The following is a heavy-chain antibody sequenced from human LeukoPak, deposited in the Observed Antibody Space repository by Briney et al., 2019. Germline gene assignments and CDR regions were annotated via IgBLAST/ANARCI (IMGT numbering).Heavy chain of an antibody. J-gene: IGHJ6*03. V-gene: IGHV4-38-2*02. CDR2: ISHRGYI. CDR1: GYSISSGYY. Sequence: SETLSLTCTVSGYSISSGYYWGWIRQPPGKGLEWIGTISHRGYIYHNPSFKSRVTISVDTSKNQFSLKLSSVTAADTAVYYCARVGYYYYYMDVWGKGTTVTISS. CDR3: ARVGYYYYYMDV.